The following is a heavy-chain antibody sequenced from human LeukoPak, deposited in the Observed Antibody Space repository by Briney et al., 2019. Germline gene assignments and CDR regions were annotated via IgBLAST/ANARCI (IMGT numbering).Heavy chain of an antibody. CDR2: ISYSGSN. CDR1: SGSVSRGSYY. D-gene: IGHD3-16*01. CDR3: AGVQAYYDHYFDY. V-gene: IGHV4-61*01. J-gene: IGHJ4*02. Sequence: SETLSLTCSVSSGSVSRGSYYWSWVRQPPGKGLEWIGFISYSGSNSFNPSLKSRGTISVDKSKNQFSLRLRDVTAADTAVYYCAGVQAYYDHYFDYWGQGTQVTVSS.